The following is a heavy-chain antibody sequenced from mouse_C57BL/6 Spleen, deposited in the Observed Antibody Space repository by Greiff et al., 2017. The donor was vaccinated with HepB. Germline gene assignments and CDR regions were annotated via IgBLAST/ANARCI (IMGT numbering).Heavy chain of an antibody. CDR1: GYTFTSYW. CDR2: IHPNSGST. V-gene: IGHV1-64*01. Sequence: QVHVKQSGAELVKPGASVKLSCKASGYTFTSYWMHWVKQRPGQGLEWIGMIHPNSGSTNYNEKFKSKATLTVDKSYSTAYMQLSSLTSEDSAVYYWARGYVYDGYYYAMDYWGQGTSVTVSS. D-gene: IGHD2-2*01. J-gene: IGHJ4*01. CDR3: ARGYVYDGYYYAMDY.